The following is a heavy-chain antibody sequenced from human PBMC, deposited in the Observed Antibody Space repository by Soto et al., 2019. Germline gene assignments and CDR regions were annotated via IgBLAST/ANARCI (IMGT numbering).Heavy chain of an antibody. Sequence: QVQLVESGGGVVQPGRSLRLSCAASGFTFSNFGMHWVHQAPGKGLEWVAYISYDAANKYYADSVKGRFTISRDNSKNTLHLQMDSLSGDDTALYYCASGTAFDHWGQGTLVSVSS. CDR2: ISYDAANK. CDR1: GFTFSNFG. D-gene: IGHD2-21*02. V-gene: IGHV3-30*03. CDR3: ASGTAFDH. J-gene: IGHJ4*02.